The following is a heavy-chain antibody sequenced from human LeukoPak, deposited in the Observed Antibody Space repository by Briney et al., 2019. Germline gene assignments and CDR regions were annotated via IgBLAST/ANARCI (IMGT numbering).Heavy chain of an antibody. D-gene: IGHD2-15*01. CDR2: IIPIFGTA. Sequence: EASVKVSCKASGGTFSSYAISWVRQAPGQGLEWMGGIIPIFGTANYAQKFQGRVTITADESTSTAYMELSSLRSEDTAVYYCARNRYCSGGSCYSVGPPPPTYYYGMDVWGQGTTVTVSS. CDR3: ARNRYCSGGSCYSVGPPPPTYYYGMDV. CDR1: GGTFSSYA. V-gene: IGHV1-69*13. J-gene: IGHJ6*02.